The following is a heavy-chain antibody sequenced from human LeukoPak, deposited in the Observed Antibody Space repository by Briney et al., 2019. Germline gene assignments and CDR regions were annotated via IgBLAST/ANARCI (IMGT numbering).Heavy chain of an antibody. J-gene: IGHJ3*02. V-gene: IGHV3-23*01. CDR1: GFTFSSYG. CDR2: MSGSGGST. D-gene: IGHD1-26*01. CDR3: ASTSSYPSAFDI. Sequence: GGTLRLSCAASGFTFSSYGMSWVRQAPGRGLEWVSAMSGSGGSTYYADSVKGRFTISRDNSKNTLYLQMNSLRAEDTAVYYCASTSSYPSAFDIWGQGTMVTVSS.